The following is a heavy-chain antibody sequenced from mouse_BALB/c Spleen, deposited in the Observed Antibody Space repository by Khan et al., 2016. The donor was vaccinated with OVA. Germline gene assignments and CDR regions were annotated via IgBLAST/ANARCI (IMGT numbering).Heavy chain of an antibody. CDR3: ARQPYYHYYIMDY. CDR1: GFSLTNYG. Sequence: QVQLKESGPGLVAPSRSLSITCTISGFSLTNYGVHWVRQPPGKGLEWLGVIWSDGSTTYNSALKSRLSISKDNSKSQVFLKMNSLQTDDTAMYYCARQPYYHYYIMDYWGQGTSVTVSS. J-gene: IGHJ4*01. V-gene: IGHV2-6-1*01. D-gene: IGHD2-10*01. CDR2: IWSDGST.